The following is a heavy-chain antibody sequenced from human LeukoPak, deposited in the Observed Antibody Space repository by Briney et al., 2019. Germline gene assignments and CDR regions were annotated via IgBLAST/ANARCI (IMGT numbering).Heavy chain of an antibody. Sequence: SETLSLTCTVSGGSISSSSYYWGWIRQPPGKGLEWIGSIYYSGSTYYNPSLKSRVTISVDTSKNQFSLNLRSVTAADTAVYYCARGLAKGAASGWFDPWGQGTLVTVSS. D-gene: IGHD6-13*01. CDR3: ARGLAKGAASGWFDP. CDR2: IYYSGST. CDR1: GGSISSSSYY. V-gene: IGHV4-39*01. J-gene: IGHJ5*02.